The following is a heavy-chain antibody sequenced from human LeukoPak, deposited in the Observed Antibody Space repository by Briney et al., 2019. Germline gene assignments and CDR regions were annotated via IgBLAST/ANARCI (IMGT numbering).Heavy chain of an antibody. V-gene: IGHV4-38-2*02. Sequence: SETLSLTCNVSGYSISSAFHWGWIRPPPGKGLEWIGSIYHSGSTYYNPSLTSRVTISVDTSKNQFSLKLSSVTAADTAVYYCARVGYGDFYWGQGSLVTVSS. CDR3: ARVGYGDFY. D-gene: IGHD4-17*01. CDR2: IYHSGST. J-gene: IGHJ4*02. CDR1: GYSISSAFH.